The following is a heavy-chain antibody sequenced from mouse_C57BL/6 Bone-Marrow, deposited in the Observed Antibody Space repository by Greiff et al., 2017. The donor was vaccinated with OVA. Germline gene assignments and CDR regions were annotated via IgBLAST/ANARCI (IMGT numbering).Heavy chain of an antibody. D-gene: IGHD2-5*01. Sequence: EVKLMESGPGLAKPSQTLSLTCSVTGYSITSDYWNWIRQFPGNKLEYMGYISYSGSTYYNPSLKSRISITRDTSKNQYYLQLNSVTTEDTATYYCARSPAYYSNYDYFDYWGQGTTLTVSS. CDR1: GYSITSDY. V-gene: IGHV3-8*01. CDR3: ARSPAYYSNYDYFDY. J-gene: IGHJ2*01. CDR2: ISYSGST.